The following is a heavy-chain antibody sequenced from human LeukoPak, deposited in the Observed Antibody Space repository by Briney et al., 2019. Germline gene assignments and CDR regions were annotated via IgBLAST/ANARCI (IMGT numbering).Heavy chain of an antibody. D-gene: IGHD6-13*01. CDR1: GYTFTSYA. J-gene: IGHJ2*01. CDR3: ARESSPDIAAAGTGYFDL. V-gene: IGHV1-3*01. CDR2: INAGNGNT. Sequence: ASVKVSCKASGYTFTSYAMHWVRQAPGQRLEWMGWINAGNGNTKYSQKFQGRVTITRDTSASTAYMELSSLRSEDTAVYYCARESSPDIAAAGTGYFDLWGRGTLVTVSS.